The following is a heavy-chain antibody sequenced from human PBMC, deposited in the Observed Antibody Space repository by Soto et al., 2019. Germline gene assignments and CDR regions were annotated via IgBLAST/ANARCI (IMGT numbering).Heavy chain of an antibody. CDR2: IYNSGST. J-gene: IGHJ5*02. V-gene: IGHV4-59*01. Sequence: PSETLSLTCTVSGGSISSYYWSWIRQTPGKGLEWIGHIYNSGSTNYNPSLKSRITVSVDTSKNQLSLKLTSVTAADTAVYYCARVREGSDGTCYSWWFDPWGQGTLVTVSS. CDR3: ARVREGSDGTCYSWWFDP. D-gene: IGHD2-15*01. CDR1: GGSISSYY.